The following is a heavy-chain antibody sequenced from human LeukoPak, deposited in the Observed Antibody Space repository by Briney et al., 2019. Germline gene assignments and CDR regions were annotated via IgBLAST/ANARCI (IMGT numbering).Heavy chain of an antibody. CDR3: ARDKEVVPAAMDY. CDR1: GFTFSNYG. Sequence: GGSLRLSCAASGFTFSNYGVHWVRQAPGKGLEWVAVISYDSSNKYCADSVKGRFTVSRDNAKNSLYLQMNSLRAEDTAVYYCARDKEVVPAAMDYWGQGTLVTVSS. J-gene: IGHJ4*02. V-gene: IGHV3-33*05. D-gene: IGHD2-2*01. CDR2: ISYDSSNK.